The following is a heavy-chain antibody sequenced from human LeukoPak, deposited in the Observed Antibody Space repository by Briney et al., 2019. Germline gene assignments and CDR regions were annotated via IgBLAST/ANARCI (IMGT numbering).Heavy chain of an antibody. CDR3: ARPMGSGWTHDAFDI. CDR2: INPNSGGT. D-gene: IGHD6-19*01. Sequence: ASVKVSCKASGYTFTGYYMHWVRQAPGQGLEWMGWINPNSGGTNYAQKFQGRVTMTRDTSISTVYMELSRLRSDDTAVYYCARPMGSGWTHDAFDIWGQGTMVTVSS. V-gene: IGHV1-2*02. CDR1: GYTFTGYY. J-gene: IGHJ3*02.